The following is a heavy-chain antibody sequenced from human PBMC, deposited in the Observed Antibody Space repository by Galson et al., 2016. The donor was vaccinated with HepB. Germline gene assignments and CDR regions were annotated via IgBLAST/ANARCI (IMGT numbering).Heavy chain of an antibody. D-gene: IGHD4-23*01. J-gene: IGHJ4*02. CDR1: GFTFSDST. CDR3: TRHLLYGGTSFDY. V-gene: IGHV3-73*01. CDR2: IRNKANSYAA. Sequence: SLRLSCAASGFTFSDSTVHWVRQASGKGLEWVGRIRNKANSYAAAYAASVKGRFTISRDDSQNTAYLHMNSLKTEDTAVYFCTRHLLYGGTSFDYWGQGTLVTVSS.